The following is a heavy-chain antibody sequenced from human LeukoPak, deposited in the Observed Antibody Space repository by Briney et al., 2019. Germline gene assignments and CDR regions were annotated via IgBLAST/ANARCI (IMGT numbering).Heavy chain of an antibody. Sequence: ASVKVSCKASGYTITSYDINWVRQATGQGLEWMGWMNPNSGNTGYAQKFQGRVTMTRDTSISTVYMELSSLRSEDTAVYYCARGRDYGGNSYWGQGTLVTVSS. D-gene: IGHD4-23*01. CDR1: GYTITSYD. V-gene: IGHV1-8*01. CDR2: MNPNSGNT. J-gene: IGHJ4*02. CDR3: ARGRDYGGNSY.